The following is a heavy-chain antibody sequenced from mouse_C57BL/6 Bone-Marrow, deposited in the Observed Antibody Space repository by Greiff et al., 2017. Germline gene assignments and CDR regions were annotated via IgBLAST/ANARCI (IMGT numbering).Heavy chain of an antibody. CDR3: ARGPDYYGSSYWYFDV. J-gene: IGHJ1*03. V-gene: IGHV1-9*01. CDR1: GYTFTGYW. D-gene: IGHD1-1*01. Sequence: VKLQESGAELMKPGASVKLSCKATGYTFTGYWIEWVKQRPGHGLEWIGEILPGSGSTNYNEKFKGKATFTADTSSNTAYMQLSSLTTEDSAIYYCARGPDYYGSSYWYFDVWGTGTTVTVSS. CDR2: ILPGSGST.